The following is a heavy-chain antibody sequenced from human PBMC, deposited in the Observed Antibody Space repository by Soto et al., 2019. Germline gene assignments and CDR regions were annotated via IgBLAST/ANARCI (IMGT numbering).Heavy chain of an antibody. CDR1: GFTFSSYA. D-gene: IGHD3-16*02. Sequence: PGGSLRLSCAASGFTFSSYAMSWVRQAPGKGLEWVSAISGSGGSTYYADSVKGRFTISRDNSKNTLYLQMNSLRAEDTAVYYCAKATRDVGYDYVWGSYRPAYFDYWGQGTLVTVSS. CDR2: ISGSGGST. V-gene: IGHV3-23*01. J-gene: IGHJ4*02. CDR3: AKATRDVGYDYVWGSYRPAYFDY.